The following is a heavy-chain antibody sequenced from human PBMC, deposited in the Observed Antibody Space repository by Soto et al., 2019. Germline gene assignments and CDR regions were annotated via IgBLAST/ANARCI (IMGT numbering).Heavy chain of an antibody. CDR1: GFTFISYA. CDR2: ISGSGGST. CDR3: AKDFYGSGSPSGYYGMDV. D-gene: IGHD3-10*01. J-gene: IGHJ6*02. Sequence: GSLRPACAASGFTFISYAIILFRHSAVKGLEWVSAISGSGGSTYYADSVKGRFTISRDNSKNTLYLQMNSLRAEDTAVYYCAKDFYGSGSPSGYYGMDVWGQGTTVTVSS. V-gene: IGHV3-23*01.